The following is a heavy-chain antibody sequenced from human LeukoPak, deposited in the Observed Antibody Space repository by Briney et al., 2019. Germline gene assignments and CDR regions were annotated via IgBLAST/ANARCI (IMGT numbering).Heavy chain of an antibody. Sequence: ASVKVSCKASGYTFTGYYMHWVRQAPGQGLEWMGWINPNSGGTNYAQKFQGRVAMTTDTSTSTAYMELRSLRSDDTAVYYCARDISGYSYGYGSYYYGMDVWGQGTTVTVSS. CDR3: ARDISGYSYGYGSYYYGMDV. D-gene: IGHD5-18*01. J-gene: IGHJ6*02. V-gene: IGHV1-2*02. CDR2: INPNSGGT. CDR1: GYTFTGYY.